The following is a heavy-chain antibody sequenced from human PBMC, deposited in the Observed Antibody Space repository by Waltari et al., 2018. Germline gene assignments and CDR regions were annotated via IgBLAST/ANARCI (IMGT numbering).Heavy chain of an antibody. Sequence: EVELVQSGAEVKKPGATVKISCKASGYTFMDYFMHWVQQAPGKGLEWMGRSDPEDGETVYSEKFPGRVTITADTSTDTAYMELSSLTSGDTAVYYCAPLPGGSGQTFDYWGQGTLVTVSS. V-gene: IGHV1-69-2*01. J-gene: IGHJ4*02. CDR2: SDPEDGET. CDR3: APLPGGSGQTFDY. CDR1: GYTFMDYF. D-gene: IGHD3-10*01.